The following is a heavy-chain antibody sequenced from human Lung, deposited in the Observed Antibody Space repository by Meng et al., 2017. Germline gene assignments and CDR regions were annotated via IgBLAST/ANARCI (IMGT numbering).Heavy chain of an antibody. CDR1: GGSISSDNW. Sequence: QLPLECSGQRLATPSAPFFPTGARYGGSISSDNWWSWVRQPPGKGMEWIGEIYHSGSTNYNPSLKSRITISVDKPKNQFSLTLSSVTAADTAVYYCTKNDFYCLGYWGQGTLVTVSS. J-gene: IGHJ4*02. D-gene: IGHD2-21*01. V-gene: IGHV4-4*02. CDR2: IYHSGST. CDR3: TKNDFYCLGY.